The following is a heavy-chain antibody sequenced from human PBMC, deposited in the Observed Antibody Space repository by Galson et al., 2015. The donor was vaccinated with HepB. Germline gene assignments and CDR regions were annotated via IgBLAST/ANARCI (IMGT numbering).Heavy chain of an antibody. CDR2: ISGSGGST. J-gene: IGHJ1*01. Sequence: SLRLSCAASGFTFSSYAMNWVRQAPGKGLEWVSTISGSGGSTYYADSVKGRFTISRDNSKNTLHLQLNSLRAEDTAVYYCAKDHEYGDFDHWGQGTLVTVSS. CDR1: GFTFSSYA. D-gene: IGHD4/OR15-4a*01. V-gene: IGHV3-23*01. CDR3: AKDHEYGDFDH.